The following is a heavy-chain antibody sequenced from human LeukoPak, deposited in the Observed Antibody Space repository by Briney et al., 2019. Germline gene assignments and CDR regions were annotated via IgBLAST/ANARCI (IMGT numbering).Heavy chain of an antibody. Sequence: SETLSLTCAVYGGSFNGYYWSWIRQPPGKGLEWIGEINHSVSTHYNPSLKSRVTISVDMSNNQFSLKLSSVTAADTAVYYCVRGNYCSGGSCYHYYYYYMDVWGKGTTVTVSS. CDR1: GGSFNGYY. D-gene: IGHD2-15*01. J-gene: IGHJ6*03. CDR2: INHSVST. V-gene: IGHV4-34*01. CDR3: VRGNYCSGGSCYHYYYYYMDV.